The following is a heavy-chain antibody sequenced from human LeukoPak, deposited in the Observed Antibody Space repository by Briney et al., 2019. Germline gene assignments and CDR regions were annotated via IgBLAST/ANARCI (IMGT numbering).Heavy chain of an antibody. Sequence: PSETLSLTCAVYGGSFSGYYWSWIRQPPGKGLEWIGEINHSGSTNYNPSLKSRVTISVDTSKNQFSLKLSSVTAADTAVYYCARYDYYDSNGEGAAFDIWGQGTMVTVSS. J-gene: IGHJ3*02. D-gene: IGHD3-22*01. CDR3: ARYDYYDSNGEGAAFDI. V-gene: IGHV4-34*01. CDR2: INHSGST. CDR1: GGSFSGYY.